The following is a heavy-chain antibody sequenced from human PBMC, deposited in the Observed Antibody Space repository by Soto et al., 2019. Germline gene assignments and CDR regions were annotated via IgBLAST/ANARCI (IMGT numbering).Heavy chain of an antibody. CDR3: VRSLMGIDDY. CDR2: ISGSGGST. D-gene: IGHD1-26*01. J-gene: IGHJ4*02. Sequence: PGGSLRLSCAASEFTFSDYGMNWVRQAPGKGLEWVAAISGSGGSTYYADSVKGRFTISRDNAKNTLFLQMSSLRAEDTGVYFCVRSLMGIDDYWGQGTLVTVSS. CDR1: EFTFSDYG. V-gene: IGHV3-23*01.